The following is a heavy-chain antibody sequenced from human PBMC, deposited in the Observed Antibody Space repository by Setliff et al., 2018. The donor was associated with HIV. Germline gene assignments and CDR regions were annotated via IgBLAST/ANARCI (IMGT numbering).Heavy chain of an antibody. Sequence: SETLSLTCTVSGGSISSHYWSWIRQSPGKGLDWIGSIHHSGTTYYNPSLKSRVTISVDTTTNQVSLQVNSVTAVDTALYDCARRERYYDILTGRVLDGFDIWGQGTMVTVSS. D-gene: IGHD3-9*01. V-gene: IGHV4-59*08. CDR2: IHHSGTT. CDR1: GGSISSHY. J-gene: IGHJ3*02. CDR3: ARRERYYDILTGRVLDGFDI.